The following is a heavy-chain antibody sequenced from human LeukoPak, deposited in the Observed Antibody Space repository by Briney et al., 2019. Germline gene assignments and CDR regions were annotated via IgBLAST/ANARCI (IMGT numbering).Heavy chain of an antibody. J-gene: IGHJ4*02. CDR1: GFTLSSYA. CDR2: VDGSGGGT. V-gene: IGHV3-23*01. D-gene: IGHD6-13*01. CDR3: AKQSAGSAAWYSLHYDF. Sequence: GGSLRLSCAASGFTLSSYAMTWVRQAPGRGLEWVSSVDGSGGGTYYADSVKGRFTISRDNSKDTLCLQMNGLRAEDTAVYFCAKQSAGSAAWYSLHYDFWGQGTLVTVSS.